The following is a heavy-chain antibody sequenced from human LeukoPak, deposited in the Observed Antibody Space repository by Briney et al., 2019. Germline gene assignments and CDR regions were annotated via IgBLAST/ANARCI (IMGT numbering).Heavy chain of an antibody. CDR2: ISPYNGNT. CDR1: GHTFTSYG. CDR3: ARDQRGYGDSSGASKWIDP. Sequence: GASVKVSCKASGHTFTSYGINWVRQAPGQGLEWMGWISPYNGNTKYAEKIQRRVTITTDTSTSTAYMELRSLSSDDTAVYYCARDQRGYGDSSGASKWIDPWGQGTLVTVSS. J-gene: IGHJ5*02. V-gene: IGHV1-18*01. D-gene: IGHD4-17*01.